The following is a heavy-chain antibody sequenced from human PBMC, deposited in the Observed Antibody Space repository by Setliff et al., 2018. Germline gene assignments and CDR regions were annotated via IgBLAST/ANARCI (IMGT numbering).Heavy chain of an antibody. J-gene: IGHJ5*02. Sequence: SETLSLTCTVSGGSISSYYWSWIRQPAGKGLEWIGRIYTSGSTNYNPSLKSRVTMSVDTSKNQFSLKLSSVTAADTAVYYCARSYYHFWSGYYRVNWFDPWGQGTLVTVSS. CDR2: IYTSGST. D-gene: IGHD3-3*01. CDR1: GGSISSYY. V-gene: IGHV4-4*07. CDR3: ARSYYHFWSGYYRVNWFDP.